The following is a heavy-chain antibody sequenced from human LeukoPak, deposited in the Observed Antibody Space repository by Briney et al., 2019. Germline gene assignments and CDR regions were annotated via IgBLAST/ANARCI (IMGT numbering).Heavy chain of an antibody. CDR3: APQTMILVL. Sequence: GGSLRLSCAASKFTFSDYYMTWVRQAPGKGPEWVAYMNQFGTEIKYLDSVKGRFTISRDNAKNSLYLWMTSLTADDTAVYYCAPQTMILVLGGQGTLVTVSS. CDR1: KFTFSDYY. CDR2: MNQFGTEI. D-gene: IGHD3-22*01. J-gene: IGHJ4*02. V-gene: IGHV3-7*01.